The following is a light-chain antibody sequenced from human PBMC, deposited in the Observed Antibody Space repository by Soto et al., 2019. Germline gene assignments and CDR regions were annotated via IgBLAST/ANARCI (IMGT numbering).Light chain of an antibody. CDR1: SSVVGSHNL. J-gene: IGLJ7*01. CDR3: CSYGGSRAV. V-gene: IGLV2-23*02. Sequence: QSALTQPASVSGSPGQSITISCTGTSSVVGSHNLVSWYQQHPGQAPKLMIYEVSKRPLGVSARFSASKSGNTASLTISGLQAEDEADYYCCSYGGSRAVFGGGTQLTV. CDR2: EVS.